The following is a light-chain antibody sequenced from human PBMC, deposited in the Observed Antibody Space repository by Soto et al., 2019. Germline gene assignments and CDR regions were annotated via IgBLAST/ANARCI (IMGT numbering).Light chain of an antibody. J-gene: IGKJ3*01. Sequence: EIVLTQSPATLSLSPGERATISCRASQSVSSYLAWYQQKPGQAPRLLIYDAFNRATGIPARFSGSGSGTNFTLTISSLEHEDFAVYYCQQRSNWLFTFGPGTKVDIK. V-gene: IGKV3-11*01. CDR1: QSVSSY. CDR3: QQRSNWLFT. CDR2: DAF.